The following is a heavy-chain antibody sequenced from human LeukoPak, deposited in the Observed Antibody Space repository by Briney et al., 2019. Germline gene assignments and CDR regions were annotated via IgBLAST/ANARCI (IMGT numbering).Heavy chain of an antibody. V-gene: IGHV1-2*02. CDR1: GYTFTGYY. D-gene: IGHD3-10*01. Sequence: ASVKVSCKASGYTFTGYYMHWVRQAPGQGLEWMGWINPNSGGTNSAQKFQGRVTMTRDTSISTAYMELSRLRSDDTAVYYCARRHYYYGSGSYPYYYFDYWGQGTLVTVSS. CDR2: INPNSGGT. CDR3: ARRHYYYGSGSYPYYYFDY. J-gene: IGHJ4*02.